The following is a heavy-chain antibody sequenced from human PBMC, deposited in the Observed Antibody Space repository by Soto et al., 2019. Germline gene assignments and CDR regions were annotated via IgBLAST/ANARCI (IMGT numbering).Heavy chain of an antibody. CDR1: GGSLSGFP. V-gene: IGHV4-59*01. J-gene: IGHJ6*02. CDR2: IYYSGST. D-gene: IGHD1-26*01. Sequence: PSETLSLTCSVSGGSLSGFPWIWIRQPPGKGLEWIGYIYYSGSTNYNPSLKSRVTISVDTSKNQFSLKLSSVTAADTAVYYCARASIVGATDGMDVWGQGTTVTVSS. CDR3: ARASIVGATDGMDV.